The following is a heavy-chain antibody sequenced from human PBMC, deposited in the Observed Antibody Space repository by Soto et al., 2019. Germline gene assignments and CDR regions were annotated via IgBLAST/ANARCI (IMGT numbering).Heavy chain of an antibody. D-gene: IGHD3-3*01. CDR1: GGSISSYY. Sequence: SETLSLTCTVSGGSISSYYWSWIRQPPGKGLEWIGYIYYSGSTNYNPSLKSRVTISVDTSKNQFSLKLSSVTAADTAVYYCARDQITIFGDRSMDVWGQGTTVTVSS. J-gene: IGHJ6*02. CDR3: ARDQITIFGDRSMDV. CDR2: IYYSGST. V-gene: IGHV4-59*01.